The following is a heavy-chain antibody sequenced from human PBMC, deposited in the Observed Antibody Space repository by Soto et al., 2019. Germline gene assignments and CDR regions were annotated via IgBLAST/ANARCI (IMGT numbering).Heavy chain of an antibody. CDR3: ARDLKYSSSLKGRWFDP. Sequence: AGGSLRLSCAASGFTFSSYSMNWVRQAPGKGLEWVSSISSSSYIYYADSVKGRFTISRDNAKNSLYLQMNSLRAEDTAVYYCARDLKYSSSLKGRWFDPWGQGTLVTVSS. CDR2: ISSSSYI. CDR1: GFTFSSYS. D-gene: IGHD6-6*01. J-gene: IGHJ5*02. V-gene: IGHV3-21*01.